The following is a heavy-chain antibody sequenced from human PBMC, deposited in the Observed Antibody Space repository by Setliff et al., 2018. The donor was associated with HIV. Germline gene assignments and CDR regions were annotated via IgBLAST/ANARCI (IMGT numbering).Heavy chain of an antibody. CDR3: ARRAGPGGMDV. Sequence: KTGESLTISCKGSGYSSTSFWIGWVRQMPGKGLEWMGIIYPSDSDTRYSPSFQGQVTISADKSINTAYLQWSSLKASDTAIYYCARRAGPGGMDVWGQGTTVTVSS. CDR1: GYSSTSFW. V-gene: IGHV5-51*01. CDR2: IYPSDSDT. J-gene: IGHJ6*02.